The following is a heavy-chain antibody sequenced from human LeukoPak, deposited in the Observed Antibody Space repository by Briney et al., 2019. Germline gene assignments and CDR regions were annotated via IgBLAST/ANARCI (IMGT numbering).Heavy chain of an antibody. D-gene: IGHD4-11*01. CDR1: GYSISSGYY. CDR3: ARDDYSKGYYYYYMDV. Sequence: SETLSLTCTVSGYSISSGYYWGWIRPPPGKGLEWIGSIYHSGSTYYNPSLKSRVTISVDTSKNQFSLKLSSVTAADTAVYYCARDDYSKGYYYYYMDVWGKGTTVTVSS. CDR2: IYHSGST. J-gene: IGHJ6*03. V-gene: IGHV4-38-2*02.